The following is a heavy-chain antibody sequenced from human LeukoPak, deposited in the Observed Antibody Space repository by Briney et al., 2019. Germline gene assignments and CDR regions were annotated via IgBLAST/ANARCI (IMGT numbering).Heavy chain of an antibody. CDR1: GFTFSSYG. Sequence: GGSLRLSCAASGFTFSSYGMSWVRQAPGKGLEWVSAMSGSGGSTYYADSVKGRFTISRDNSKNTLYLQMNSLRAEDTAVYSCAKGFYYDICYFDYWGQGTLVTVSS. CDR2: MSGSGGST. CDR3: AKGFYYDICYFDY. V-gene: IGHV3-23*01. J-gene: IGHJ4*02. D-gene: IGHD3-22*01.